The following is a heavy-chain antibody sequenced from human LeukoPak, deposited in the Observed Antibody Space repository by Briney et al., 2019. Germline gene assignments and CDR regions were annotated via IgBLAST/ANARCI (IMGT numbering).Heavy chain of an antibody. CDR2: IYTSGST. CDR3: ARDSYSGSYYGAFDI. Sequence: SETLSLTCTVSGGSISSGSYYWSWIRQPAGKGLEWIGRIYTSGSTNYNPSLKSRVTISVDTSKNQFSLKLSSVTAADTAVYYCARDSYSGSYYGAFDIWGQGTMVTVSS. J-gene: IGHJ3*02. V-gene: IGHV4-61*02. D-gene: IGHD1-26*01. CDR1: GGSISSGSYY.